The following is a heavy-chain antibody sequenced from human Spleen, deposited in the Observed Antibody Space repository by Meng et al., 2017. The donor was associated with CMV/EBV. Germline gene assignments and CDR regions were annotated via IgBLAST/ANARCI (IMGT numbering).Heavy chain of an antibody. CDR1: GFTVSSNY. D-gene: IGHD4-17*01. J-gene: IGHJ4*02. Sequence: SGFTVSSNYRGWVRQAPGKGLEWVSVSSGSGGTTYYADSVKGRFTISRDYSKNTLYLQMNSLRAEDTAVYYCAKGHDVTIRPYYFDSWGQGTLVTVSS. CDR3: AKGHDVTIRPYYFDS. CDR2: SSGSGGTT. V-gene: IGHV3-23*01.